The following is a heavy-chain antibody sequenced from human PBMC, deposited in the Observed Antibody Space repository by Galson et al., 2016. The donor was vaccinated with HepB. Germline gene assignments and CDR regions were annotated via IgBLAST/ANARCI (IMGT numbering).Heavy chain of an antibody. J-gene: IGHJ4*02. CDR2: IYNSGYT. D-gene: IGHD6-13*01. CDR3: ARNGGSSWQYYFDY. Sequence: ETLSLTCTVSGGSITGYYWSWIRQPPGKGLEWIGYIYNSGYTKYNPSLKSRVTISEGTSKNQFSLRLSSVTAADSAVYYCARNGGSSWQYYFDYWGQGNLVTVSS. CDR1: GGSITGYY. V-gene: IGHV4-59*01.